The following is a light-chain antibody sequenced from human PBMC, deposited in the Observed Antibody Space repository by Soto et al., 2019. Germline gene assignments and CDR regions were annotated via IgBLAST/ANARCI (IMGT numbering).Light chain of an antibody. J-gene: IGKJ5*01. V-gene: IGKV1-12*01. Sequence: IHITESPSILSASGGDRVTITWRASQTISSWLAWYQQKPGRAPKLLIYAASSLQSGVPSRFSGSGSGTDFTLTISSLQPEDFATYFCQQADNFPITFGQGTRLEI. CDR3: QQADNFPIT. CDR1: QTISSW. CDR2: AAS.